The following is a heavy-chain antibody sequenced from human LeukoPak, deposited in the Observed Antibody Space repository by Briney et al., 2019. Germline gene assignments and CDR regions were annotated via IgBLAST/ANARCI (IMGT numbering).Heavy chain of an antibody. D-gene: IGHD6-13*01. CDR2: ISSSSSYI. Sequence: GGSLRLSCAASGFTFSSYSMNWVRQAPGKGLEWVSSISSSSSYIYYADSVKGRFTISRDNAKNSLYLQMNSLRAEDTAVYYCARDIFDGIAAAGPTEIDYWGQGTLVTVSS. V-gene: IGHV3-21*01. CDR3: ARDIFDGIAAAGPTEIDY. CDR1: GFTFSSYS. J-gene: IGHJ4*02.